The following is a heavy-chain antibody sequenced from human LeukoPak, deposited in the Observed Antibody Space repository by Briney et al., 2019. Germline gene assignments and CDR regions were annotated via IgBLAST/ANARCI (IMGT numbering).Heavy chain of an antibody. J-gene: IGHJ4*02. V-gene: IGHV3-21*01. CDR2: ISSSSSYI. D-gene: IGHD3-3*01. CDR3: ARSMKYYDFWSGYDFDY. Sequence: GGSLRLSCAASGFTFSSYSMNWVRQAPGKGLEWGSSISSSSSYIYYADSVKGRFTISRDNAKNSLYLQMNSLRAEDTAVYYCARSMKYYDFWSGYDFDYWGQGTLVTVSS. CDR1: GFTFSSYS.